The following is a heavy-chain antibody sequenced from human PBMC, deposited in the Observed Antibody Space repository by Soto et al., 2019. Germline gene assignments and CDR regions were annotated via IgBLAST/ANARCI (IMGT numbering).Heavy chain of an antibody. CDR1: GGTFSSYA. D-gene: IGHD3-22*01. CDR2: IIPIFGTA. CDR3: ARSNSYYDSSGTLNDAFDI. Sequence: SVKVSCKASGGTFSSYAISWVRQAPGQGLEWMGGIIPIFGTANYAQKFQGRVTITADESTSTAYMELSSLRSEDTAVYYCARSNSYYDSSGTLNDAFDIWGQGTMVTVS. V-gene: IGHV1-69*13. J-gene: IGHJ3*02.